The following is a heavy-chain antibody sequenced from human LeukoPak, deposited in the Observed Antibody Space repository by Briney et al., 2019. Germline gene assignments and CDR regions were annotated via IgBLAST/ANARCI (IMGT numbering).Heavy chain of an antibody. CDR3: ARQSGDQSSAWYFDA. CDR2: IHYSGKV. D-gene: IGHD6-19*01. J-gene: IGHJ4*02. Sequence: PSETLSLSCTVSGGSLRSSGHWWVWIRQPPGKGLEWIGSIHYSGKVYYNPSLRSRVTTSVDTSTDQFSLRLSSATAADTAIYYCARQSGDQSSAWYFDAWGQGTLVTVSS. V-gene: IGHV4-39*01. CDR1: GGSLRSSGHW.